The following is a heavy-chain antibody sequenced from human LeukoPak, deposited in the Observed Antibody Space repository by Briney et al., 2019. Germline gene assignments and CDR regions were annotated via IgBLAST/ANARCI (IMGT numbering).Heavy chain of an antibody. V-gene: IGHV3-30-3*01. J-gene: IGHJ4*02. CDR2: IEQNESNK. D-gene: IGHD5/OR15-5a*01. CDR1: GFTFNTYT. CDR3: VRQSEGLDY. Sequence: GGSLRLSCAASGFTFNTYTMHWVRQAPGKGLEWVAVIEQNESNKYYADSVRGRFTISRDNSKNTLYLQMSSLIAEDTAVYFCVRQSEGLDYWGQGTLVTVSS.